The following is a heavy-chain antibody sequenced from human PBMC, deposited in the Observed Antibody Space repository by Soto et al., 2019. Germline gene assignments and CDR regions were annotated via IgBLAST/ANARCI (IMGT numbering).Heavy chain of an antibody. V-gene: IGHV1-18*01. D-gene: IGHD1-26*01. Sequence: GLEWMGWISAYNGNTNYAQKLQGRVTMTTDTSTSTAYMELRSLRSDDTAVYYCARGFFLPAYDVIRATGHVSAFLLNRTADL. CDR3: ARGFFLPAYDVIRATGHVSAFLLNRTADL. J-gene: IGHJ2*01. CDR2: ISAYNGNT.